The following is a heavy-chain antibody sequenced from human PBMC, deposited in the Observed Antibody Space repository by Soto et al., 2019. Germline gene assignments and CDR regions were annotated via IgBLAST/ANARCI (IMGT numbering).Heavy chain of an antibody. V-gene: IGHV3-9*01. CDR1: GFTFDDYV. D-gene: IGHD3-10*01. CDR2: ISWNSDSI. Sequence: GGSLRLSCAASGFTFDDYVMHWVRQAPGKGLEWVSGISWNSDSIGYADSVKGRFTISRDNAKNSLYLQMNSLRAEDTALYYCAKDMYTMVRGVVFDYWGQGTLVTVSS. CDR3: AKDMYTMVRGVVFDY. J-gene: IGHJ4*02.